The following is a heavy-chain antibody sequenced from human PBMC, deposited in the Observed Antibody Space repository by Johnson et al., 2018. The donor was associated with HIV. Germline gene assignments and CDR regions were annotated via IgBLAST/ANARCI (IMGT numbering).Heavy chain of an antibody. CDR3: ARSGVVDSYGSWKAFDI. V-gene: IGHV3-23*04. CDR2: ISGSGGSL. D-gene: IGHD3-10*01. CDR1: GFTFSSYA. Sequence: EVQLVESGGGLVQPGGSLRLSCAASGFTFSSYAMSWVRQAPGKGLEWVSAISGSGGSLQYADSVKGRFTISRDNAKTPLYLEMNSRGVEYKAVYYCARSGVVDSYGSWKAFDIWGQGTMVTVSS. J-gene: IGHJ3*02.